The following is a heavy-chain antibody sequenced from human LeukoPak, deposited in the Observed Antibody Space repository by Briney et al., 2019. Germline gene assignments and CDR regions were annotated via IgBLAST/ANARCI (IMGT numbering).Heavy chain of an antibody. CDR2: ISYDGSNK. CDR3: AKGYYYDSDGYYQHFDY. CDR1: GFTCNNYG. V-gene: IGHV3-30*18. Sequence: GGSLRLSCAASGFTCNNYGIHWVRQAPGKGLEWVARISYDGSNKYYADSVKGRFTISRDNSKNTLYLQMNSLRAEDTAVYYCAKGYYYDSDGYYQHFDYWGQGTLVTVS. J-gene: IGHJ4*02. D-gene: IGHD3-22*01.